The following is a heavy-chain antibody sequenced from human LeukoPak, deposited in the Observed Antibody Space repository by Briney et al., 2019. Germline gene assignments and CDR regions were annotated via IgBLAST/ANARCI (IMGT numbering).Heavy chain of an antibody. Sequence: GGSLRLSCAASGFTFSSYAMSWVRQAPGKGLEWVSAISGSGGSTYYADSVKGRFTISRDNSKNTLYLQMNSLRAEDTAVYYCAKDQLVVVAATPHHWGQGTLVTVSS. V-gene: IGHV3-23*01. CDR3: AKDQLVVVAATPHH. CDR2: ISGSGGST. D-gene: IGHD2-15*01. J-gene: IGHJ1*01. CDR1: GFTFSSYA.